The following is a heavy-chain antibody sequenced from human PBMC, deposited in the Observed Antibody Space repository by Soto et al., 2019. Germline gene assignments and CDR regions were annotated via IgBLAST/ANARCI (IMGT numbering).Heavy chain of an antibody. CDR3: AREGPRAVAGMFDY. CDR1: GGSISSYY. J-gene: IGHJ4*02. V-gene: IGHV4-59*01. CDR2: FHYSWST. Sequence: QVQLQESGPGLVKPSETLSLTCTVSGGSISSYYWSWIRQPPGKGLEWIGYFHYSWSTNYNPSLKSRFTTSVDTSKNQFSLKLSSVTAADTAVYYCAREGPRAVAGMFDYWGQGTLVTVSS. D-gene: IGHD6-19*01.